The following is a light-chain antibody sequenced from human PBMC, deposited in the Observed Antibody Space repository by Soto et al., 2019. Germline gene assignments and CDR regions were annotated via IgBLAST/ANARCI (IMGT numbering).Light chain of an antibody. V-gene: IGKV1-5*03. CDR1: QTLSSW. CDR2: KAS. J-gene: IGKJ1*01. CDR3: QHYNSYSEA. Sequence: DIQMTQSPSTLSGSVGARVTITCRASQTLSSWLAWYQQKPGKAPKLLIHKASTLKSGGPSRFSGSGSGTEFTLTISSLQPDDFSTYYCQHYNSYSEAFGQGTKVDI.